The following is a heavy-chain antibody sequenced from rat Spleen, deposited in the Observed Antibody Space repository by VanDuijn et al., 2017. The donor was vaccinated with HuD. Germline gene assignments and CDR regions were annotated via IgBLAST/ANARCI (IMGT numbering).Heavy chain of an antibody. J-gene: IGHJ3*01. CDR1: GYSITSNY. V-gene: IGHV3-1*01. CDR2: IDYSGRT. CDR3: TRGLSMSSTNYYYARFAY. Sequence: EVQLQESGPGLVKPSQSLSLTCSVTGYSITSNYWGWIRKFPGNKMEWMGYIDYSGRTSYNPSPKSRISITRDTSKNQFFLQLNSVTTGGTATYYCTRGLSMSSTNYYYARFAYWGQGTLVTVSS. D-gene: IGHD1-6*01.